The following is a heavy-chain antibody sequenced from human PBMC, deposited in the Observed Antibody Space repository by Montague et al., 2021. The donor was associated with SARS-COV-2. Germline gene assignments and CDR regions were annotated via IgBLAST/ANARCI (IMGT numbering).Heavy chain of an antibody. D-gene: IGHD6-19*01. CDR1: GFTFTYYW. V-gene: IGHV3-74*01. Sequence: SLRLSCAASGFTFTYYWMHWFRQAPGKGLAWVSRINNDGSSRIYADSVKGRFTISRDNAKNTLYLQMNSLRAEDTAVYYCARAPGPTLSNAVSGFDSWGQGTLVTVSS. CDR2: INNDGSSR. J-gene: IGHJ4*02. CDR3: ARAPGPTLSNAVSGFDS.